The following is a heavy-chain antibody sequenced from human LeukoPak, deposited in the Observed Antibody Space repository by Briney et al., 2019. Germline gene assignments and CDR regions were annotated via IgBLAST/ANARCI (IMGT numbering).Heavy chain of an antibody. Sequence: QSGGSLRLSCAGSGFTFSNYGMTWVRQAPGKGLEWVSDISGSGGSTYYADSVKGRFTISRDNSKNTVYLQMNSLRAEDTAVYYCAKNSGGSCYSHLDYWGQGTLVTVYS. D-gene: IGHD2-15*01. J-gene: IGHJ4*02. CDR2: ISGSGGST. V-gene: IGHV3-23*01. CDR1: GFTFSNYG. CDR3: AKNSGGSCYSHLDY.